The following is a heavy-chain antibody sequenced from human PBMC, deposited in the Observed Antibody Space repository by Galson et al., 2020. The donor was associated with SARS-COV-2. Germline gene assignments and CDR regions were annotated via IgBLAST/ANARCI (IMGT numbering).Heavy chain of an antibody. D-gene: IGHD6-6*01. Sequence: SGPTLVKPTETLTLTSTVSGFSLSNARMGGRWIRQPPGKALEWLEHIFSNGEKSYNTSLKTRLTISKDTSKSQVVLIMTNMDPVDTATYFCARMYSISRSEASRFDPWGQGTLVIVSS. V-gene: IGHV2-26*01. CDR1: GFSLSNARMG. CDR2: IFSNGEK. J-gene: IGHJ5*02. CDR3: ARMYSISRSEASRFDP.